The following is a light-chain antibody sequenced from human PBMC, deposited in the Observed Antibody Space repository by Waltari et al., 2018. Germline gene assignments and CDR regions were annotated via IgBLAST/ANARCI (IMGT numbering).Light chain of an antibody. CDR2: DAT. J-gene: IGKJ2*01. Sequence: EIVLTQSPATLSSSPGERVALSCRANENIGTDLAWLQQIPGQAPRSLVYDATRRDIGIPDRFSGSGSGTEFTLTISRLESEDFVIYYCQQRTHWPTAFGQGTRLEVK. CDR3: QQRTHWPTA. CDR1: ENIGTD. V-gene: IGKV3-11*01.